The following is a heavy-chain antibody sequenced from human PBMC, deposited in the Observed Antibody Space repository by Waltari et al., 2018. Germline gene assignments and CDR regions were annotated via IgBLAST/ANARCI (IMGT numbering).Heavy chain of an antibody. V-gene: IGHV4-34*01. Sequence: QVQLQQWGAGLLKPSETLSLTCAVYGGSFSGYYWSWIRQPPGKGLEWIGEINHSGSTNYNPSLKSRVTISVDTSKNQFSLKLSSVTAADTAVYYCAVRLDYDFWSGYPNDAFDIWGQGTMVTVSS. D-gene: IGHD3-3*01. CDR3: AVRLDYDFWSGYPNDAFDI. CDR1: GGSFSGYY. J-gene: IGHJ3*02. CDR2: INHSGST.